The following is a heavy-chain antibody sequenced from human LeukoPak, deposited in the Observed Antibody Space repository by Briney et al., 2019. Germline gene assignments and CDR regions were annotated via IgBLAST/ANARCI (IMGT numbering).Heavy chain of an antibody. D-gene: IGHD1-26*01. CDR1: GYSFTGYY. CDR3: ARDRSGSYSIDY. V-gene: IGHV1-2*02. Sequence: ASVKVSCKASGYSFTGYYMHWVRQAPGQGLEWMGWINPYSGGTNYAQKFQGRVTMTRDTSISTAYMELSRLRSDDTAVYYCARDRSGSYSIDYWGQGTLVTVSS. J-gene: IGHJ4*02. CDR2: INPYSGGT.